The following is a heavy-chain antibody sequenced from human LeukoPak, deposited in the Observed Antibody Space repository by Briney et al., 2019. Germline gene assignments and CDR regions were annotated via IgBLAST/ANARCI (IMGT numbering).Heavy chain of an antibody. CDR1: GFTFSSYS. V-gene: IGHV3-21*01. CDR2: ISSSSSYI. Sequence: GGSLRLSCAASGFTFSSYSMNWVRQAPGKGLEWVSSISSSSSYIYYADSVKGRFTISRDNAKNSLYLQMNSLRAEDTAVYYCARVISMVRGVTYYFDYWGQGTLVTVSS. J-gene: IGHJ4*02. D-gene: IGHD3-10*01. CDR3: ARVISMVRGVTYYFDY.